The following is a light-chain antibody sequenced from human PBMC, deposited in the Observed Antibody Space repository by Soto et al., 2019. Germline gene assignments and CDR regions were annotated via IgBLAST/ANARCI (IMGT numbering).Light chain of an antibody. CDR1: QSVSSSS. V-gene: IGKV3-20*01. Sequence: EIVLTQSPGTLSLSQGEGATLSCRASQSVSSSSLAWYQQKPGQAPRLLIYGASRRATGIPDRFSGSGSGTDFTLTISRLEPEDFGVLYCKPYGRSPLIPFGRVTRLEIK. CDR3: KPYGRSPLIP. CDR2: GAS. J-gene: IGKJ5*01.